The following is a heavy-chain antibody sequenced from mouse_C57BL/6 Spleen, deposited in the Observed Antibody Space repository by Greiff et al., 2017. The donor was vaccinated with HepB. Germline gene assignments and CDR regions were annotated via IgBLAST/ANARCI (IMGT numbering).Heavy chain of an antibody. CDR1: GYTFTDYY. CDR2: INPNNGGT. CDR3: ARRVGWVRSYAMDY. J-gene: IGHJ4*01. Sequence: EVQLQQSGPELVKPGASVKISCKASGYTFTDYYMNWVKQSHGKSLEWIGDINPNNGGTSYNQKFKGKATLTVDKSSSTAYMELRSLTSEDSAVYYCARRVGWVRSYAMDYWGQGTSVTVSS. D-gene: IGHD1-2*01. V-gene: IGHV1-26*01.